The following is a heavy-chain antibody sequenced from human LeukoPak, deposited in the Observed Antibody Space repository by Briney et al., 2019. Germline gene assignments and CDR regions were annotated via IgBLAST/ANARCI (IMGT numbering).Heavy chain of an antibody. CDR3: ARVGALPYYDFWSGYPNWFDP. Sequence: GASVKVSCKASGGTFSSYAISWVRQAPGQGLEWMGWMNPNSGNTGYAQKFQGRVTITRNTSISTAYMELSSLRSEDTAVYYCARVGALPYYDFWSGYPNWFDPWGQGTLVTVSS. D-gene: IGHD3-3*01. CDR1: GGTFSSYA. V-gene: IGHV1-8*03. J-gene: IGHJ5*02. CDR2: MNPNSGNT.